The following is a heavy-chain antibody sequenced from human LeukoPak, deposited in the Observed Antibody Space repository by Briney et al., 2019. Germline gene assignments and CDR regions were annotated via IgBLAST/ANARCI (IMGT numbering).Heavy chain of an antibody. J-gene: IGHJ4*02. Sequence: SVKVSCKASGYTFTSYGISWVRQAPGQGLEWMGGIIPIFGTANYAQKFQGRVTITADKSTSTAYMELSSLRSEDTAVYYCARSYYDSSGYYGYFDYWGQGTLVTVSS. V-gene: IGHV1-69*06. CDR2: IIPIFGTA. D-gene: IGHD3-22*01. CDR1: GYTFTSYG. CDR3: ARSYYDSSGYYGYFDY.